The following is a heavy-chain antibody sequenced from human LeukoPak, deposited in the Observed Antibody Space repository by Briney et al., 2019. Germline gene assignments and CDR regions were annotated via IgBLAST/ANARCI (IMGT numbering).Heavy chain of an antibody. CDR2: INHSGST. CDR1: GGSFSGYY. CDR3: AGYYDSSGYPNY. Sequence: PSETLSLTCAVYGGSFSGYYWSWIRQPPGKGLEWIGEINHSGSTNYNPSLKSRVTISVDTSKNQFSLKLSSVTAADTAVYYCAGYYDSSGYPNYWGQGTLVTVSS. J-gene: IGHJ4*02. V-gene: IGHV4-34*01. D-gene: IGHD3-22*01.